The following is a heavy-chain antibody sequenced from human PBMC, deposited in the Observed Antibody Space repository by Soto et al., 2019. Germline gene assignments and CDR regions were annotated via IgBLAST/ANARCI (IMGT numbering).Heavy chain of an antibody. J-gene: IGHJ6*02. CDR3: ARDYSSGWYLVNYYYGMDV. Sequence: GGSLRLSCAASGFTFSSYAMHWVRQAPGKGLEWVAVISYDGSNKYYADSVKGRFTISRDNSKNTLYLQMNSLRAEDTAVYYCARDYSSGWYLVNYYYGMDVWGQGPTVTVSS. CDR1: GFTFSSYA. D-gene: IGHD6-19*01. V-gene: IGHV3-30-3*01. CDR2: ISYDGSNK.